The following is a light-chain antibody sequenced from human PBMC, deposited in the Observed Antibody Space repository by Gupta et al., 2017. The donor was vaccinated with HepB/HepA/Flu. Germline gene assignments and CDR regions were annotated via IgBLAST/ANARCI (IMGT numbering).Light chain of an antibody. CDR3: MQGTHWPRT. Sequence: DVVMTKSPLSLPVTLGHPASISCRSSQSLVYTDGYTYLNWFQQRPGQSPRRLIYKVSYRDSGVPDRFSGSGSGTHFTLKISRVEAEDVGVYYCMQGTHWPRTFGQGTKLEIK. CDR2: KVS. J-gene: IGKJ2*01. V-gene: IGKV2-30*01. CDR1: QSLVYTDGYTY.